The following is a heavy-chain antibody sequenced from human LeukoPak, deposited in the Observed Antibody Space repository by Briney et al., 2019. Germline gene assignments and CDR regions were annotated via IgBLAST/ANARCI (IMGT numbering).Heavy chain of an antibody. CDR3: ARDFPSGAAFDY. CDR1: GGSISSYY. CDR2: IYYSGST. Sequence: SETLSLTCTVSGGSISSYYWTWIRQPPGKRLEYVGYIYYSGSTNYNPSFKSRVTMSVDTSKNQFSLRLSSVTAADTAVYYCARDFPSGAAFDYWGQGTLVTVSS. V-gene: IGHV4-59*01. D-gene: IGHD3-10*01. J-gene: IGHJ4*02.